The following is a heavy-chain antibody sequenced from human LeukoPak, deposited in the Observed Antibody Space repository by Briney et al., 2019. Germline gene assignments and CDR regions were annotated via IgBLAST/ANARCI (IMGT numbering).Heavy chain of an antibody. CDR3: AEAAAGNDAFDI. V-gene: IGHV4-39*07. D-gene: IGHD6-13*01. J-gene: IGHJ3*02. Sequence: SETLSLTCTVSGGSISSSRFFWAWIRQPPGKGLEWIGNINFSGTTYYNPSLKSRVTLSVDPSKTQFSLRLSSVTAADTAVYYCAEAAAGNDAFDIWGQGTMVTVSS. CDR1: GGSISSSRFF. CDR2: INFSGTT.